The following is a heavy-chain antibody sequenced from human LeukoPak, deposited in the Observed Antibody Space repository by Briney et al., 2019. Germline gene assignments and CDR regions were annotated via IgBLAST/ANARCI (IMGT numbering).Heavy chain of an antibody. CDR3: MRDRGSSWFADY. D-gene: IGHD6-13*01. CDR2: INPNNGGT. Sequence: ASVKVSCKASRYIFTSYYIHWVRQAPGQGLEWMGWINPNNGGTKYAQKFQGRVTMTTDTSITTAYMELSRLRSDDTAMYYCMRDRGSSWFADYWGQGTLLTVSS. V-gene: IGHV1-2*02. CDR1: RYIFTSYY. J-gene: IGHJ4*02.